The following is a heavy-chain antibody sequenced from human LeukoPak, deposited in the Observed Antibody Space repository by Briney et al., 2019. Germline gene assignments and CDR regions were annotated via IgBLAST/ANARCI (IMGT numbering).Heavy chain of an antibody. CDR2: IIPIFGTA. D-gene: IGHD3-22*01. CDR1: GGTFSSYA. J-gene: IGHJ5*02. Sequence: SVKVSCKASGGTFSSYAISWVRQAPGQGLEWMGGIIPIFGTANYAQKFQGRVTITADKSTSTAYMELSSLRSEDTAVYYCARKVPNDSSGYYYRGHFDPWGQGTLVTVSS. CDR3: ARKVPNDSSGYYYRGHFDP. V-gene: IGHV1-69*06.